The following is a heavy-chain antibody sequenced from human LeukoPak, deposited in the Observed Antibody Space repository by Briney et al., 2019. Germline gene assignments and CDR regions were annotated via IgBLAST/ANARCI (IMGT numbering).Heavy chain of an antibody. Sequence: GGSLRLSCVASGFTFNNYAMNWVRQAPGKGLEWVSAIGGDNTDTFYADSVKGRFTISRDNSRNTLYLQMNNLRAEDTAVYYCAREGFTSAKGRFDYWGQGTLVAVSS. V-gene: IGHV3-23*01. CDR3: AREGFTSAKGRFDY. CDR1: GFTFNNYA. D-gene: IGHD4/OR15-4a*01. CDR2: IGGDNTDT. J-gene: IGHJ4*02.